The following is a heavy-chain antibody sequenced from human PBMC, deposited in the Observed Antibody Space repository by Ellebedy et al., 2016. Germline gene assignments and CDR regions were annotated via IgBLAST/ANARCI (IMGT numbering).Heavy chain of an antibody. CDR2: IDPSDSYT. J-gene: IGHJ4*02. CDR3: ASTYGSGDPLDY. CDR1: GYSFTSYW. V-gene: IGHV5-10-1*01. Sequence: GESLKISCKGSGYSFTSYWISWVRQMPGKGLEWMGRIDPSDSYTNYSPSFQGHVTISADKSISTAYLQWSSLKASDTAMYYCASTYGSGDPLDYWGQGTLVTVSS. D-gene: IGHD3-10*01.